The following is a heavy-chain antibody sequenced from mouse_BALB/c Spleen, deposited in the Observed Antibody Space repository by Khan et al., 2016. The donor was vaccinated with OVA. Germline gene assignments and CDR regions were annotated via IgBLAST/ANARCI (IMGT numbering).Heavy chain of an antibody. J-gene: IGHJ2*01. CDR3: ARLEDI. D-gene: IGHD1-3*01. Sequence: QVQLKESGPGLVAPSQSLSITCTVSGFSLTSYGVHWVRQPPGKGLEWLGVIWAGGRTKYNSALMSRLSISKDNSKSQVCLKMNSLQTDDTAMYYCARLEDIWGQGTTLTVSS. V-gene: IGHV2-9*02. CDR2: IWAGGRT. CDR1: GFSLTSYG.